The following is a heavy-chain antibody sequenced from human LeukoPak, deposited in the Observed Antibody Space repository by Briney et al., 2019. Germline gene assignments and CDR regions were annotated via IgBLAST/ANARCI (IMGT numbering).Heavy chain of an antibody. Sequence: GRSLRLSCAASGFTFSSHGMHWVRQAPGKGLEWVAVISYDGSNKYYADSVKGRFTISRDNSKNTLYLQMNSLRAEDTAVYYCAKDQVDKSPEGEIFHYWGQGTLVTVSS. CDR3: AKDQVDKSPEGEIFHY. CDR2: ISYDGSNK. V-gene: IGHV3-30*18. J-gene: IGHJ4*02. D-gene: IGHD5-24*01. CDR1: GFTFSSHG.